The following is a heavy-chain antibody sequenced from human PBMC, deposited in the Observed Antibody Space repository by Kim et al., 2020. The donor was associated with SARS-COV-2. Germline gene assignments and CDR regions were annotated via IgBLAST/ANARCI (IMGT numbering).Heavy chain of an antibody. CDR1: GYTFANYW. V-gene: IGHV5-51*01. Sequence: GESLKISCKASGYTFANYWIGWVRQMPGKGLEWVGIVYPGDSDARYSPSFQGQVTIAVDKSINTAYLQWGRLKASDSAIFYCARQKPAAKAFDIWGQGTM. J-gene: IGHJ3*02. CDR3: ARQKPAAKAFDI. CDR2: VYPGDSDA. D-gene: IGHD2-2*01.